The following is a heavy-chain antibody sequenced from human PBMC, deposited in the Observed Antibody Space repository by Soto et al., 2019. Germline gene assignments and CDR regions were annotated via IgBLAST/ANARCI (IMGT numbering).Heavy chain of an antibody. V-gene: IGHV3-21*01. CDR2: ISSSSSYI. J-gene: IGHJ4*02. Sequence: EVQLVESGGGLVKPGGSLRLSCAASGFTFSSYSMNWVRQAPGKGLEWVSSISSSSSYIYYADSVKGRFTISRDNAKNSLYLQMNSLRAEDTAVYYCARDGRGQDGYNPKLGYGGQGTLVTVSS. CDR1: GFTFSSYS. D-gene: IGHD5-12*01. CDR3: ARDGRGQDGYNPKLGY.